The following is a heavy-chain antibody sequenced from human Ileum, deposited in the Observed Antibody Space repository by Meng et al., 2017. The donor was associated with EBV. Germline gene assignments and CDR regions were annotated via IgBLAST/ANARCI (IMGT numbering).Heavy chain of an antibody. CDR3: ASSDYYRSDY. CDR1: GGSITNNNW. Sequence: QVQLQESGLRLVKPSGTLTLTCAVSGGSITNNNWSWVRQPPGQGLEWIGEISQSGSTNYSPSLKSRVTISLDKSKNQLSLKLNSVTAADTAVYYCASSDYYRSDYWGQGTLVTVSS. CDR2: ISQSGST. V-gene: IGHV4-4*02. J-gene: IGHJ4*02. D-gene: IGHD3-22*01.